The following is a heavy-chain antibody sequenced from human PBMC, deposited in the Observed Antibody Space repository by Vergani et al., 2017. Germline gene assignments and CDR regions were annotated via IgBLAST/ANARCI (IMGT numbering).Heavy chain of an antibody. D-gene: IGHD5-18*01. V-gene: IGHV4-39*01. CDR1: GGSISSSSYY. J-gene: IGHJ4*02. Sequence: QVQLQESGPGLVKPSQTLSLTCTVSGGSISSSSYYWGWIRQPPGKGLEWIGSIYYSGSTYYNPSLKSRVTISVDTSKNQFSLKRSSVTAAYTAVYYCARHLSGYAYGRPQNEFDYWGEGTLVTVSS. CDR2: IYYSGST. CDR3: ARHLSGYAYGRPQNEFDY.